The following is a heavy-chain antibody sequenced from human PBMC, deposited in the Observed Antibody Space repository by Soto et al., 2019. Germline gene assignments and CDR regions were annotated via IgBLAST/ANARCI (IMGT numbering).Heavy chain of an antibody. D-gene: IGHD2-8*02. Sequence: GGSRILSSAASGLMFRIYWMSWVRPAPGKGLEWVANVKSDGSEIYYVDSVKGRFTISRDNARNSLYLQMSSLRAEDTAVYYCARLDSSLVHYGFDVWGQGTKVTVSS. J-gene: IGHJ6*02. CDR2: VKSDGSEI. CDR1: GLMFRIYW. V-gene: IGHV3-7*03. CDR3: ARLDSSLVHYGFDV.